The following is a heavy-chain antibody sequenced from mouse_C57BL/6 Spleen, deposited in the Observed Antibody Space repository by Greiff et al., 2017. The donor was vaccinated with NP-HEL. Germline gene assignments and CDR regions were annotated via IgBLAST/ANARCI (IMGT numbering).Heavy chain of an antibody. CDR1: GYTFTSYW. V-gene: IGHV1-61*01. J-gene: IGHJ2*01. Sequence: QVQLQQPGAELVRPGSSVKLSCKASGYTFTSYWMDWVKQRPGQGLEWIGNIYPSDSETHYNQKFKDKATLTVDKSSSTAYMQLSSLTSEDSAVYYCARGGLEYYFDYWGQGTTLTVSS. CDR3: ARGGLEYYFDY. D-gene: IGHD2-13*01. CDR2: IYPSDSET.